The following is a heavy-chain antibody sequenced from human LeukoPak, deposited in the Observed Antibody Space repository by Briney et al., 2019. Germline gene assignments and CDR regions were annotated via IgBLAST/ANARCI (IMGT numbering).Heavy chain of an antibody. CDR3: AKDQETSYYYDSSGPIDY. J-gene: IGHJ4*02. CDR1: GFTFSSYA. Sequence: GGSLRLSCAASGFTFSSYAMSWVRQAPGKGLEWVSAISGSGGSTYYADSVKGRFTISRDNSENTLYLQMNSLRAEDTAVYYCAKDQETSYYYDSSGPIDYWGQGTLVTVSS. D-gene: IGHD3-22*01. V-gene: IGHV3-23*01. CDR2: ISGSGGST.